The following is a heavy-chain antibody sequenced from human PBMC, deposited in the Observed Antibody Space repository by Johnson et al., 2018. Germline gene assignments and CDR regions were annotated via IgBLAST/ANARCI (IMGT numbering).Heavy chain of an antibody. CDR1: GFTFSSYS. V-gene: IGHV3-21*01. Sequence: VQLVESGGGLVKPGGSLRLSCTASGFTFSSYSMTWVRQAPGKGLEWLSSFIISNRFIYYADSVKGRFSMSRDSAKNSQYLQMSSLRAEDTAVYYCARAVYGDYPLFSYYMDVWGIGTTVTVSS. CDR3: ARAVYGDYPLFSYYMDV. CDR2: FIISNRFI. D-gene: IGHD4-17*01. J-gene: IGHJ6*03.